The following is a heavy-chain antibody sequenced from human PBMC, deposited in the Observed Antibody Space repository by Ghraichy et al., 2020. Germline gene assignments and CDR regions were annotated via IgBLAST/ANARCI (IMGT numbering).Heavy chain of an antibody. D-gene: IGHD6-13*01. V-gene: IGHV4-59*01. J-gene: IGHJ2*01. CDR2: IYYSGST. CDR3: ARAIAAAGTGWYFDL. CDR1: GGSISSYY. Sequence: SETLSLTCTVSGGSISSYYWSWIRQPPGKGLEWIGYIYYSGSTNYNPSLKSRVTISVDTSKNQFSLKLSSVTAADTAVYYCARAIAAAGTGWYFDLWGRGTLVTVSS.